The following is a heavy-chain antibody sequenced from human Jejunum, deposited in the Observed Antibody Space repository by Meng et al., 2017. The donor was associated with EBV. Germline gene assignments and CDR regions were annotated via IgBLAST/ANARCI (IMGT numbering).Heavy chain of an antibody. D-gene: IGHD2/OR15-2a*01. J-gene: IGHJ4*02. Sequence: QVQVLQSGAEVNKPGESVKVSCKAPGYMFIGYARHWVRQAPGQRLEWMGWINIGNGNTKYSQKFHGRLTISRDTSANTAYLELSSLTSEDTAIYYCATGDDYGNSNFDYWGQGTLVTVSS. CDR1: GYMFIGYA. CDR2: INIGNGNT. V-gene: IGHV1-3*04. CDR3: ATGDDYGNSNFDY.